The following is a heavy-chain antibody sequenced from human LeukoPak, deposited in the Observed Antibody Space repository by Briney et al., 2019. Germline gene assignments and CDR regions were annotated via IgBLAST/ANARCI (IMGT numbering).Heavy chain of an antibody. D-gene: IGHD2-21*02. Sequence: SETLSLTCAVYGVTFSGYYWSWIRQPPGKGLEWIGEISHSGSTNYNPSLKSRVTISVDTSKNQFSLKLSSVTAADTAVYYCARGIRMVTTFYEAKYWYFDLWGRGTLVTVSS. J-gene: IGHJ2*01. CDR2: ISHSGST. CDR3: ARGIRMVTTFYEAKYWYFDL. CDR1: GVTFSGYY. V-gene: IGHV4-34*01.